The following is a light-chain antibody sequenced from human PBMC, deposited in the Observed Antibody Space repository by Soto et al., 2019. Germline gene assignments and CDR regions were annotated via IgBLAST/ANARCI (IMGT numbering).Light chain of an antibody. CDR3: QQANSFPLT. Sequence: DIQMTQSPSSMSASVGDRVTITCRTGQSIYTYLSWYQQKPGKAPKLLIYAASSLQSGVPSRFSGSGSGTDFTLAISSLQPEDFATYYCQQANSFPLTFGGGTKADIK. J-gene: IGKJ4*01. V-gene: IGKV1-12*01. CDR2: AAS. CDR1: QSIYTY.